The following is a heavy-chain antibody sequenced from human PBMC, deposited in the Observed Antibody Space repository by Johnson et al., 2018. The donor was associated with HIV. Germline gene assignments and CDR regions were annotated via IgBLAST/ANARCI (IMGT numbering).Heavy chain of an antibody. CDR1: GFTVSSNY. CDR3: ARAGYLDAVDI. D-gene: IGHD5-18*01. Sequence: VHLVESGGGLIQPGGSMRLSCAASGFTVSSNYMSWVRQAPGKGLEWVSVFYSGGRTYYADSVKGRFTISRENSKNTLYLQMNSLRAEDTAVYYCARAGYLDAVDIWGQGTMVTVSS. J-gene: IGHJ3*02. V-gene: IGHV3-53*01. CDR2: FYSGGRT.